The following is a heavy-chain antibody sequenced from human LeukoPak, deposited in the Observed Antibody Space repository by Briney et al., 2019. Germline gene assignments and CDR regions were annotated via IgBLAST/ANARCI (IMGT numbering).Heavy chain of an antibody. CDR2: ISSNGGST. Sequence: GGSLRLSCSASGFTFSSYAMHWVRQAPGKGLEYVSAISSNGGSTYYADSVKGRFTISRDNSKNTLYLQMNSLRAEDTAVYYCAKVSYSSGWYSVGEWGQGTLVTVSS. CDR1: GFTFSSYA. V-gene: IGHV3-64*04. J-gene: IGHJ4*02. CDR3: AKVSYSSGWYSVGE. D-gene: IGHD6-19*01.